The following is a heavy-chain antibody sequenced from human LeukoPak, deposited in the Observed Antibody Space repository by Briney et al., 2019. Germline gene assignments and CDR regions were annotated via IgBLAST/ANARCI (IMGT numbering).Heavy chain of an antibody. V-gene: IGHV1-18*04. CDR3: ARDLTPTTVTTFYY. J-gene: IGHJ4*02. Sequence: ASVKVSCKASGYTFTSYGISWVRQAPGQGLEWMGWISAYNGNTNYAKKLQGRVTMTTDTSTSTAYMELRSLRSDDTAVYYCARDLTPTTVTTFYYWGQGTLVTVSS. CDR1: GYTFTSYG. D-gene: IGHD4-17*01. CDR2: ISAYNGNT.